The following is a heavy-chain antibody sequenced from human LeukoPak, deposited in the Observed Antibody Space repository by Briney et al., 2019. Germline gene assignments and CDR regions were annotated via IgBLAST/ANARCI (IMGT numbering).Heavy chain of an antibody. V-gene: IGHV3-48*01. CDR1: GFSFSSYS. CDR3: AREPIRIAAAGYFDY. CDR2: ISSSSSTI. J-gene: IGHJ4*02. D-gene: IGHD6-13*01. Sequence: PGGSLRLSCAASGFSFSSYSMNWVRQAPGKGLEWVSYISSSSSTIYYADSVKGRFTISRDNAKNSLYLQMNSLRAEDTAVYYCAREPIRIAAAGYFDYWGQGTLVTVSS.